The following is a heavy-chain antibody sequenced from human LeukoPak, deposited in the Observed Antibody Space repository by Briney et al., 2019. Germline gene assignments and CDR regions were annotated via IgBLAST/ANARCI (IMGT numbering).Heavy chain of an antibody. CDR1: GFTFSSYE. V-gene: IGHV3-48*03. CDR3: AELGITMIGGV. D-gene: IGHD3-10*02. Sequence: GGSLRLSCAASGFTFSSYEVNWVRQAPGEGLDWVSYISSSGSTIYHADSVKGRFTISRDNAKNSLYLQMNSLRAEDTAVYYWAELGITMIGGVWGKGTTVTISS. J-gene: IGHJ6*04. CDR2: ISSSGSTI.